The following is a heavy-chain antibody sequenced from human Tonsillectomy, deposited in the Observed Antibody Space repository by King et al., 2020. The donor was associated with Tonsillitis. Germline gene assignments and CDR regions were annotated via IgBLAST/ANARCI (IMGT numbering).Heavy chain of an antibody. J-gene: IGHJ4*02. V-gene: IGHV1-69*04. CDR1: GGTFSSYA. Sequence: VQLVQSGAEVKKPGSSVKVSCQASGGTFSSYAISWVRQAPGQGLEWMGRIIPILGIANYAQKFQGRVTITADKSTSTAYMELSSLRSEDTAVYYCARVYGDYFFDYWGQGTLVTVSS. CDR2: IIPILGIA. CDR3: ARVYGDYFFDY. D-gene: IGHD4-17*01.